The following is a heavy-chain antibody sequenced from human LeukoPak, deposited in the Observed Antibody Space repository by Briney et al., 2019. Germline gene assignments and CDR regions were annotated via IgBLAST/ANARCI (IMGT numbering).Heavy chain of an antibody. V-gene: IGHV4-4*07. Sequence: PSETLSLTCTVSGASIRDYYWSWIRQPAGKGLEWIGHINTSGRTNCGPSLKSRVTMSRDTSKNQFSLMLASVTAADTAVYYCAKLGNQWELRFDYWGQGTLVTVSS. CDR2: INTSGRT. CDR1: GASIRDYY. CDR3: AKLGNQWELRFDY. J-gene: IGHJ4*02. D-gene: IGHD1-26*01.